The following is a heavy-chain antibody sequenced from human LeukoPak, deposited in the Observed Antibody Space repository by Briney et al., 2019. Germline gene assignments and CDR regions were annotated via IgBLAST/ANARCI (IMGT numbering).Heavy chain of an antibody. J-gene: IGHJ6*02. V-gene: IGHV3-21*01. Sequence: GGSLRLSCAASGFTFTVYTMNWVRQAPGKGLEWVSSISSSSRYIYYADSLKGLFTISRDNAKNSVYLQMNSLRPEDTAVYYCAGDGSMDVWGQGTTVTVSS. CDR1: GFTFTVYT. CDR3: AGDGSMDV. CDR2: ISSSSRYI.